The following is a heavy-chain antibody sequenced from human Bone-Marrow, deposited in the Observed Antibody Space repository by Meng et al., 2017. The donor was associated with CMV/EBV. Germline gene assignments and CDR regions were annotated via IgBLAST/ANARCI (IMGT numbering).Heavy chain of an antibody. V-gene: IGHV4-34*01. CDR1: GGSFSGYY. Sequence: SETLSLTCAVYGGSFSGYYWSWIRQPPGKGLGWVGSIYYSGSTYYNPSLKSRVTISVDTSKNQFSLKLSSVTAADTAVYYCARHIAARGDNWFDPWGQGTLVTVSS. D-gene: IGHD6-6*01. CDR3: ARHIAARGDNWFDP. J-gene: IGHJ5*02. CDR2: IYYSGST.